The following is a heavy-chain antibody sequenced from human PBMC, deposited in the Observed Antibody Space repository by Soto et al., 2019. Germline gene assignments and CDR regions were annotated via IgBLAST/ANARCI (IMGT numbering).Heavy chain of an antibody. Sequence: SVKLTSKARGGGFRCNSRRSLQQAPGQGLEWMGGIIPIFVTANYAQKFQGRVTITADKSTSTAYMELSSLRSEVTAVYYCAREGVLLWFDPWGQGTLVTVPS. CDR3: AREGVLLWFDP. V-gene: IGHV1-69*06. D-gene: IGHD3-10*01. CDR2: IIPIFVTA. CDR1: GGGFRCNS. J-gene: IGHJ5*02.